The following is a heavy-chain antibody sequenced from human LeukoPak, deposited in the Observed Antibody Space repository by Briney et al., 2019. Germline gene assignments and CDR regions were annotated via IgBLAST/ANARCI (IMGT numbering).Heavy chain of an antibody. CDR1: GFTLSTYA. CDR2: TSSSDAGT. V-gene: IGHV3-23*01. J-gene: IGHJ4*02. CDR3: ARGMYYSHSSGYYFDY. D-gene: IGHD3-22*01. Sequence: GGSLRLSCAASGFTLSTYAMSWVRQTPGKGLEWVAATSSSDAGTYHADSVRGRFTISRDNSKNTLFLQMNSLRDEDTAVYYCARGMYYSHSSGYYFDYWGQGTLVTVSS.